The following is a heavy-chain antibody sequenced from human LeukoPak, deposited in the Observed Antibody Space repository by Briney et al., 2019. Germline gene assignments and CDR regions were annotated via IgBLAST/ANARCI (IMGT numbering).Heavy chain of an antibody. V-gene: IGHV1-2*02. CDR3: ARDSGPSGIAARPRYYYGMDV. Sequence: ASVKVSCKASGYTFTGYYMHWVRQAPGQGLEWMGWINPNSGGTNYAQKFQGRVTMTRDTSISTAYMELSRLRSDDTAVYYCARDSGPSGIAARPRYYYGMDVWGQGTTVTVSS. CDR1: GYTFTGYY. CDR2: INPNSGGT. J-gene: IGHJ6*02. D-gene: IGHD6-6*01.